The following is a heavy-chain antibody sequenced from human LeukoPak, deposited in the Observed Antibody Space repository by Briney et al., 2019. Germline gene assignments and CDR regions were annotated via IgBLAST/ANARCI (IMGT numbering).Heavy chain of an antibody. D-gene: IGHD2-21*01. CDR3: GTSNDAKIAPFDH. J-gene: IGHJ4*02. CDR2: INTKGET. V-gene: IGHV4-4*09. Sequence: SETLSLTGTVSGVSMSAYQWSWVRQSPEKGLEWIGCINTKGETSYNPSLKSRVTTSVDTSKSQFSLRLTSVTAANTAVYYCGTSNDAKIAPFDHWGQGAPVTVSS. CDR1: GVSMSAYQ.